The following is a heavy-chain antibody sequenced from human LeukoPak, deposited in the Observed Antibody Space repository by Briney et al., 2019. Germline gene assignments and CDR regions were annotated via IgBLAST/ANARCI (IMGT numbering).Heavy chain of an antibody. D-gene: IGHD7-27*01. J-gene: IGHJ4*02. Sequence: GGSLRLSCAASGFTFISYWLTWVRQAPGKGLEWVANIKQDGSEKYYVGSVKGRFTISRDNARNSLYLQMNNLRAEDTAVYYCARDYTGGWNDFWSQGTLVTVSS. V-gene: IGHV3-7*01. CDR1: GFTFISYW. CDR2: IKQDGSEK. CDR3: ARDYTGGWNDF.